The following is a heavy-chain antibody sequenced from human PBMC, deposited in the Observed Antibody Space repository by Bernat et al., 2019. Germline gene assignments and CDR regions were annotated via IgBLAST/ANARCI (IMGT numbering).Heavy chain of an antibody. D-gene: IGHD2-2*01. Sequence: QVQLVESGGGVVQPGRSLRLSCAASGFTFSGYGMHWVRQAPGKGLEWVAVIWYDGSNKYYADSVKGRFTISRDNSKNTLYLQMNSLRAEDTAVYYCARDRVGPSDYWGQGTLVTVSS. V-gene: IGHV3-33*01. J-gene: IGHJ4*02. CDR2: IWYDGSNK. CDR1: GFTFSGYG. CDR3: ARDRVGPSDY.